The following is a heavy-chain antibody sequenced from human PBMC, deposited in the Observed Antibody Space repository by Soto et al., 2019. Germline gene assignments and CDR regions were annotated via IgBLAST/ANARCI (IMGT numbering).Heavy chain of an antibody. CDR2: INHSGST. CDR1: GGSFGGYY. D-gene: IGHD6-6*01. CDR3: ARQGIAARRGWFDP. J-gene: IGHJ5*02. V-gene: IGHV4-34*01. Sequence: QVQLQQWGAGLLKPSETLSLTCAVYGGSFGGYYWSWIRQPPGKGREWIGEINHSGSTNYNPSLKSRVTISVDTSKNQFSLKLSSVTAADTAVYYCARQGIAARRGWFDPWGQGTLVTVSS.